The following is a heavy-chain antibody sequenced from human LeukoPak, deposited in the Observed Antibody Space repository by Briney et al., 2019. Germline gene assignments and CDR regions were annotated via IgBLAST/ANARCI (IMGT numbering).Heavy chain of an antibody. V-gene: IGHV3-21*01. CDR3: ARDLVVVSASPSDAFDI. D-gene: IGHD2-15*01. CDR1: GVTFSSYS. CDR2: ISSSSSYI. Sequence: GGSLRLSCAASGVTFSSYSMNWVRQAPGKGLEGVSSISSSSSYIYYADSVKGRFTISRDNAKTSLYLQLNSLRAEATAVYYCARDLVVVSASPSDAFDIWGQGTMVTVSS. J-gene: IGHJ3*02.